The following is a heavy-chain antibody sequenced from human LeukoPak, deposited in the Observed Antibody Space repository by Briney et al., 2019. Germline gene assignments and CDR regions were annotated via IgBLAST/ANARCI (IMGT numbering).Heavy chain of an antibody. CDR1: GGSTSSSSYY. J-gene: IGHJ4*02. CDR2: IFYSGST. CDR3: ATDGKYYSSGDY. D-gene: IGHD6-19*01. Sequence: SETLSLTCTVSGGSTSSSSYYWGWIRQPTGKGLEWIGNIFYSGSTYYNPSLKSRVTISVDTSKNQFSLKLSSVTAADTAVYYCATDGKYYSSGDYWGQGTLVTVSS. V-gene: IGHV4-39*02.